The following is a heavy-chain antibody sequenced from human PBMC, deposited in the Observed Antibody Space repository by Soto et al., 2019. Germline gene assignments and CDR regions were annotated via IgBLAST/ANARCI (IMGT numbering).Heavy chain of an antibody. V-gene: IGHV3-23*01. Sequence: EVQLLESGGGLVQPGGSLRLSCAASGFTFSSYAMSWVRQAPGKGLEWVSAISGSGGSTYYADSVKGRFTISRDNSKNTLYLQMNSLRAEDTAVYCCAKDGDFWSAGGGFDPWGQGTLVTVSS. CDR2: ISGSGGST. CDR1: GFTFSSYA. J-gene: IGHJ5*02. CDR3: AKDGDFWSAGGGFDP. D-gene: IGHD3-3*01.